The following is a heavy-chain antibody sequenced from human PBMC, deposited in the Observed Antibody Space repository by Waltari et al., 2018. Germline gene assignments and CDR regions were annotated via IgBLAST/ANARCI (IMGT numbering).Heavy chain of an antibody. CDR1: GYPFTSYA. Sequence: QVQLVHSGSALKKPGASVKVSCKASGYPFTSYALNQVRQAPGQGLEWMGWINTNSGNTTYAQGFTGRFVISWDTSVSTAYLQISRLKAEDTAVYYCARDGLTRLPEAYDYWGQGTLVTVSS. CDR3: ARDGLTRLPEAYDY. J-gene: IGHJ4*02. D-gene: IGHD4-17*01. V-gene: IGHV7-4-1*02. CDR2: INTNSGNT.